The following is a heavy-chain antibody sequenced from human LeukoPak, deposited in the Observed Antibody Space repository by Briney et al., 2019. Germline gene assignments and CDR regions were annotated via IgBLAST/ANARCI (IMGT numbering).Heavy chain of an antibody. V-gene: IGHV4-38-2*02. CDR2: IYHSGST. CDR3: AGPYDFWSGYYTENAFDI. CDR1: GYSISSGYY. J-gene: IGHJ3*02. Sequence: PSETLSLTCTVSGYSISSGYYWGWIRQPPGKGLEWIGSIYHSGSTYYNPSLKSRVTISVDTSKNQFSLKLSSVTAADTAVYYCAGPYDFWSGYYTENAFDIWGQGTMVTVSS. D-gene: IGHD3-3*01.